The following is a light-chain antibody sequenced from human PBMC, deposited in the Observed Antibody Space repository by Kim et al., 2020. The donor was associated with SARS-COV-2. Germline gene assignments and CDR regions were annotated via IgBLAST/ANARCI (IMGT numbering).Light chain of an antibody. CDR1: SGHTTYT. CDR2: VEGSGTY. V-gene: IGLV4-60*03. Sequence: QPVLTQSSSASASLGSSVKLTCTLSSGHTTYTIAWHQQQPGKAPRYLMKVEGSGTYSKGSGVPDRFPGSSSGADRYLTISNLQSEDEADYHCETWDSGIEVFGTGTKVTVL. J-gene: IGLJ1*01. CDR3: ETWDSGIEV.